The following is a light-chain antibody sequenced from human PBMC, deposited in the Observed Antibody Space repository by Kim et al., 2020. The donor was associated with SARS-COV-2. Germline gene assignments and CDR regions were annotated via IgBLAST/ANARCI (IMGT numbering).Light chain of an antibody. CDR2: KVS. V-gene: IGKV2-30*01. Sequence: PASICGRSSRSLEYSDGNIYLNWFQQRPGQSPRRLFYKVSNRASGVPDRFSASGSGADFTLKISRVEAEDVGVYYCMQGTHWPLTFGGGTKVDIK. J-gene: IGKJ4*01. CDR3: MQGTHWPLT. CDR1: RSLEYSDGNIY.